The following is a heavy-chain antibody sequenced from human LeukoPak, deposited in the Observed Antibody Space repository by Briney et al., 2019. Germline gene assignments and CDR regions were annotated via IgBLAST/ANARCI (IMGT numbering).Heavy chain of an antibody. V-gene: IGHV1-69*04. CDR2: IIPILGIA. J-gene: IGHJ4*02. CDR3: ARELSVTTIPGACDY. D-gene: IGHD4-17*01. CDR1: GGTFSSYA. Sequence: VASVKVSCKASGGTFSSYAISWVRQAPGQGLEWMGRIIPILGIANYAQKFQGRVTITADESTSTAYMELSSLRSEDTAVYYCARELSVTTIPGACDYWGQGTLVTVSS.